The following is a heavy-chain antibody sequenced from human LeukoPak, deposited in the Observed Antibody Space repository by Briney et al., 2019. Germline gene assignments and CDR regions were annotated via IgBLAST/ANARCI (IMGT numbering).Heavy chain of an antibody. CDR1: GFTFSSYG. J-gene: IGHJ4*02. D-gene: IGHD2-21*02. V-gene: IGHV3-23*01. CDR3: ARGDRRSVVVTATHGDY. Sequence: PGGSLRLSCAASGFTFSSYGMSWVRQAPGKGLEWVSAISGSGGSTYYADSVKGRFTISRDNAKNSLYLQMNSLRAEDTAVYYCARGDRRSVVVTATHGDYWGQGTLVTVSS. CDR2: ISGSGGST.